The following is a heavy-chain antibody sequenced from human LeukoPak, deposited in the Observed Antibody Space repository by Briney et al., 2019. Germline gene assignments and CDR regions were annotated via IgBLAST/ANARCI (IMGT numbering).Heavy chain of an antibody. J-gene: IGHJ3*01. Sequence: ASVTVSFKASGDTFIVYYVHWVRQAPGQGLEWMGWMNPKSGGTNYAQKFQGRVTMTREMSISTAYMELSRLRSDDTAVYYCAEMADGAFGVWGQGTMVTVSS. CDR2: MNPKSGGT. CDR3: AEMADGAFGV. V-gene: IGHV1-2*02. D-gene: IGHD2-8*01. CDR1: GDTFIVYY.